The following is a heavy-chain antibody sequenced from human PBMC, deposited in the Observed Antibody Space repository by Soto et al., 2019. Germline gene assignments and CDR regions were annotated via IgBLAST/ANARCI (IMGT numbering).Heavy chain of an antibody. CDR1: GVPFSNYE. V-gene: IGHV3-23*01. CDR2: ISASGRDP. CDR3: AKGKTSGWYYFDF. Sequence: GSALWGKCAASGVPFSNYEMSWVRRAPGKGLEWISGISASGRDPYFADSVKDRFTISRDSSKNTLYLQMNSLRAEDTAMYYCAKGKTSGWYYFDFWGQGTRVTVSS. D-gene: IGHD6-19*01. J-gene: IGHJ4*02.